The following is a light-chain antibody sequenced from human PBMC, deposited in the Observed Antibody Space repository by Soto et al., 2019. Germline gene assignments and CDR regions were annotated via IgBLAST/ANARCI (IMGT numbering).Light chain of an antibody. J-gene: IGKJ5*01. CDR3: PQYYNWPT. V-gene: IGKV3-15*01. CDR2: GAS. Sequence: ETVMTQSPATLSVSPGEGDTLSCRASQSVSVNVAWYQQRPGQAPRLLIYGASTRANGIPIRFSGRGSGTEFTLTISSLQSDDCAVYYCPQYYNWPTVGRVTRLEIK. CDR1: QSVSVN.